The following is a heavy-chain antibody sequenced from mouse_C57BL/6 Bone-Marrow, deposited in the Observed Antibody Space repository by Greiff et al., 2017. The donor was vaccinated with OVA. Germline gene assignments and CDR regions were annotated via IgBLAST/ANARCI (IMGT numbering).Heavy chain of an antibody. CDR1: GYTFTDYY. V-gene: IGHV1-19*01. CDR3: ARWGLRREGYYYAMDY. J-gene: IGHJ4*01. Sequence: EVQLKESGPVLVKPGASVKMSCKASGYTFTDYYMNWVKQSHGKSLEWIGVINPYNGGTSYNQKFKGKATLTVDKSSSTAYMELNSLTSEDSAVYYCARWGLRREGYYYAMDYWGQGTSVTVSS. D-gene: IGHD2-4*01. CDR2: INPYNGGT.